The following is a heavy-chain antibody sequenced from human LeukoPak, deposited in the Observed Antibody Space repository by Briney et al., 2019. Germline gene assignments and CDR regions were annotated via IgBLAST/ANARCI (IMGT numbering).Heavy chain of an antibody. Sequence: ASVKVSCKASGYTFTSYGISWVRQAPGQGLEWMGWISAYNGNTNYAQKLQGRVTMTRNTSISTAYMELSSLRSEDTAVYYCARAKGAFDYWGQGTLVTVSS. D-gene: IGHD3-16*01. V-gene: IGHV1-18*01. CDR3: ARAKGAFDY. CDR2: ISAYNGNT. CDR1: GYTFTSYG. J-gene: IGHJ4*02.